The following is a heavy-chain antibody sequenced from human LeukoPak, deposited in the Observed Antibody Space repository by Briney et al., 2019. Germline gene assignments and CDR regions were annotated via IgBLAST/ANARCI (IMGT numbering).Heavy chain of an antibody. J-gene: IGHJ3*01. D-gene: IGHD3-22*01. Sequence: SETLSLTCAVSGRSISSTSYYWAWIRQPPGKGLEWIETIYYSGSTYHNPSLKSRVTMSVDTSRNQFSLKLSSVDAADTAVYYCAKAGVRYFDSSGLYAFDFWGQGTTVTVSS. V-gene: IGHV4-39*01. CDR3: AKAGVRYFDSSGLYAFDF. CDR2: IYYSGST. CDR1: GRSISSTSYY.